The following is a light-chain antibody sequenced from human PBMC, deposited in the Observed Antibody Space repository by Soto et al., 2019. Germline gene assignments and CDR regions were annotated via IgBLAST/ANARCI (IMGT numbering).Light chain of an antibody. CDR1: SSDVGGYNY. CDR2: DVS. CDR3: CSYAGSYTLYV. Sequence: QSALTQPRSVSGSPGQSVTISCTGTSSDVGGYNYVSWYQQHPGKAPKLMIYDVSKRPSGVPDRFSGSKSGNTASLTISGLAAEDEADYYCCSYAGSYTLYVFGTGTKLTVL. J-gene: IGLJ1*01. V-gene: IGLV2-11*01.